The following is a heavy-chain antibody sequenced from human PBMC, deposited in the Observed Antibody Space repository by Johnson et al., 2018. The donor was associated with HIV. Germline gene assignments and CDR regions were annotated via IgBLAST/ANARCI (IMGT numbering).Heavy chain of an antibody. CDR1: GFTFSNYA. Sequence: QMMLVESGGGLVQPGGSLRLSCAASGFTFSNYAMHWVRQAPGKGLEWVAYIRYDGSTQSYADSVRGRFIISRDNSKNTLYLQRNSLRAEDTALYYCAKVAVATVAGGFPLDIWGPGTMVTVSA. D-gene: IGHD6-19*01. CDR3: AKVAVATVAGGFPLDI. CDR2: IRYDGSTQ. J-gene: IGHJ3*02. V-gene: IGHV3-30*02.